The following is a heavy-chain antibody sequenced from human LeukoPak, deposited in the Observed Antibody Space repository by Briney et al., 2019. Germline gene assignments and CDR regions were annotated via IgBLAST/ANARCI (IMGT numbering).Heavy chain of an antibody. CDR2: ISNSGGTT. V-gene: IGHV3-23*01. CDR1: GFTFRNYA. Sequence: PGGSLRLSCVPSGFTFRNYAMSWFRQAPGKGLEWVSCISNSGGTTYHADSVKGRFAISRDTSKNTLYLQMNSLRVEDTAIYYCARIIMGATGVDYWGQGAPVTVSS. CDR3: ARIIMGATGVDY. D-gene: IGHD1-26*01. J-gene: IGHJ4*02.